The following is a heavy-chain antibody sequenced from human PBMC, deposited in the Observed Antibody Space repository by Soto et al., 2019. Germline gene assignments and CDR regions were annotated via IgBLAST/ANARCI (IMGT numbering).Heavy chain of an antibody. D-gene: IGHD3-16*01. V-gene: IGHV3-66*01. CDR1: GFTVNGNF. J-gene: IGHJ4*02. Sequence: EVQLVVSGGGLVQPGGSLRLSCAASGFTVNGNFMSWVRQAPGKGLELVSMIYSDGGAYYADSVKGRFTVSTDNSRNTLYLQMNVLRADDTAVYYCASRRNVYCTYDYSGQGTLVAVSS. CDR3: ASRRNVYCTYDY. CDR2: IYSDGGA.